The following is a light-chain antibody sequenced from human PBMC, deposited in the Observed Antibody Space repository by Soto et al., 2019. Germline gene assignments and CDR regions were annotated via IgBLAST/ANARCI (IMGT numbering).Light chain of an antibody. V-gene: IGLV2-23*01. J-gene: IGLJ2*01. CDR3: CSYAGGTSVV. Sequence: QSALTQPASVSGSPGQSITISCTGTSSDVGSYNLVSWYQQHPGKAPKLRICEDIERPSGVSNRFSASKSGNTASLTISGLQTEDEADYYCCSYAGGTSVVFGGGTKLTVL. CDR2: EDI. CDR1: SSDVGSYNL.